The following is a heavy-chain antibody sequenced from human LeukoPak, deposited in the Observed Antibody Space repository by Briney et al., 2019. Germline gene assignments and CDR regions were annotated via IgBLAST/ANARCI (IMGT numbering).Heavy chain of an antibody. CDR3: ARDSAMGAASFDY. Sequence: PSETLSLTCAVSGGSISSSPYYWGWVRQPPGKGLEWIGIIYYSGSTYYNPSLKNRVTISLDTTKNHFSLQLTSVTAADTAVYYCARDSAMGAASFDYWGQGTLDTVSS. D-gene: IGHD2-15*01. J-gene: IGHJ4*02. CDR2: IYYSGST. V-gene: IGHV4-39*07. CDR1: GGSISSSPYY.